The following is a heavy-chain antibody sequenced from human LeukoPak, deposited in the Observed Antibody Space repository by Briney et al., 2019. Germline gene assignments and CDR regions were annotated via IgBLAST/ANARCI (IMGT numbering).Heavy chain of an antibody. D-gene: IGHD5-12*01. CDR2: IYYTGST. CDR1: GGSINSGSYY. J-gene: IGHJ6*03. CDR3: ARVVYSGYDFRGAMDV. V-gene: IGHV4-61*10. Sequence: SETLSLTCTVSGGSINSGSYYWSWIRQPAGKGLEWIGYIYYTGSTNHNPSLKSRVTISVDTSKNQFSLKLSSVTAADTAVYYCARVVYSGYDFRGAMDVWGKGTTVTVSS.